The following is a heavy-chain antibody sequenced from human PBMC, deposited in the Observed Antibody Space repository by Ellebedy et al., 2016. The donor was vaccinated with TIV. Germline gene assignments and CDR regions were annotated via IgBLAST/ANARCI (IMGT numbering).Heavy chain of an antibody. J-gene: IGHJ4*02. Sequence: MPSETLSPTCTLPGGSMFDLYWSWIRQPPGTGLEWIGYTFHSGITNYSPSLRTRVTISLGQYKNQFSLNLTSVTAADTAVYYWASHYSASGWKAYFDSWGQGTPVTVSS. CDR2: TFHSGIT. V-gene: IGHV4-59*01. CDR1: GGSMFDLY. D-gene: IGHD6-19*01. CDR3: ASHYSASGWKAYFDS.